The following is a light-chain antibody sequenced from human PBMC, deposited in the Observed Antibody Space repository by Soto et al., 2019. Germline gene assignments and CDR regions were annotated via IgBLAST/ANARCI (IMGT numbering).Light chain of an antibody. Sequence: QSALTQPASVSGSPGQSITISCTGTSSDVGSYNLVSWYQQHQGKAPKLMIYEGSKRPSGVSNRFSGSKSGNTASLTISGLQAEDEADYYCCSYAGSSTLGVFGGGTKVTVL. J-gene: IGLJ2*01. CDR1: SSDVGSYNL. CDR2: EGS. CDR3: CSYAGSSTLGV. V-gene: IGLV2-23*01.